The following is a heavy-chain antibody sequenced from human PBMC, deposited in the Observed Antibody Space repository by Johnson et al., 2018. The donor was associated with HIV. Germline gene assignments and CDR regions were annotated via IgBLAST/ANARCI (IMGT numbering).Heavy chain of an antibody. CDR2: ISYDGSNK. V-gene: IGHV3-30-3*01. Sequence: QVQLVESGGGVVQPGRSLRLSCAASGFTFSSYAMHWVRQAPGKGLEWVAVISYDGSNKYYADSVKGRFTISRDNSKSTLYLQMNSLRAEDTAVYYCARDGGYSYGDAFDIWGQGTMVTVSS. J-gene: IGHJ3*02. CDR1: GFTFSSYA. CDR3: ARDGGYSYGDAFDI. D-gene: IGHD5-18*01.